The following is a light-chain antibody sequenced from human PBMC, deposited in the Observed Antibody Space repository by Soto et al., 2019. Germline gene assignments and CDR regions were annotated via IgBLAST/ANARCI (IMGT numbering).Light chain of an antibody. CDR2: EVD. CDR1: GGDIGRYDF. J-gene: IGLJ2*01. CDR3: SAYAGGIIVL. Sequence: QSVLTQPPSASGSPGQSVTISCSGTGGDIGRYDFVSWYQQYPGKVPKLLIYEVDKRPSGVPDRFSGSKSGDRASLTVSGLRPEDEADYHCSAYAGGIIVLFGGGTKLTVL. V-gene: IGLV2-8*01.